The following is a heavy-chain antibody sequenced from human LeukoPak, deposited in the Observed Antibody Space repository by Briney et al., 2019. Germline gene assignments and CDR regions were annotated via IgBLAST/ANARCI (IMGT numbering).Heavy chain of an antibody. J-gene: IGHJ5*02. CDR3: ARDYDLNWFDP. Sequence: SETLSLTCAVSGGSISSTNWWNWVRQPPGKGLEWVGEINHSGSTNYNPSLKSRVIISIDKSKNQFSLRLSSVTAADTAVYYCARDYDLNWFDPWGQGTLVTVSS. CDR2: INHSGST. V-gene: IGHV4-4*02. D-gene: IGHD3-3*01. CDR1: GGSISSTNW.